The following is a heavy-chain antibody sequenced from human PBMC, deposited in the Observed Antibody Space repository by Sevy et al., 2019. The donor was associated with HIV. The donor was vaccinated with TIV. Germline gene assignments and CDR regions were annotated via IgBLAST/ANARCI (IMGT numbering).Heavy chain of an antibody. V-gene: IGHV4-59*01. J-gene: IGHJ5*02. CDR3: ARVPETNWFDP. CDR2: IYYSGST. CDR1: GGSISSYY. Sequence: SETLSLTCTVSGGSISSYYWSWIRQPPGKGLEWIGYIYYSGSTNYNPSLKSRVTISVDTSKNQFSLKLSSVTAADTAVYYWARVPETNWFDPWGQGTLVTVSS.